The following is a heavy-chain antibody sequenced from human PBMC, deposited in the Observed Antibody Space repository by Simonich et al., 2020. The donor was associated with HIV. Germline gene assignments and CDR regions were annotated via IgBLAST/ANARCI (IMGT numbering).Heavy chain of an antibody. D-gene: IGHD1-7*01. J-gene: IGHJ3*02. CDR1: GFTFSSYS. CDR2: ISSSSINI. CDR3: ARDFRRYNWNYDAFDI. V-gene: IGHV3-48*01. Sequence: EVQLVESGGGLVQPGGSLRLSCAASGFTFSSYSMNWVRQAPGKGLEWLSYISSSSINIYYADSVKGRFTTSRDNAKNSLYLQMNSLRVEDTAVYYCARDFRRYNWNYDAFDIWGQGTMVTVSS.